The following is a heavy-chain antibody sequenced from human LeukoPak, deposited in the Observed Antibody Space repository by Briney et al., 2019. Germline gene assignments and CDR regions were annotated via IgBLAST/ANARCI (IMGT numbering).Heavy chain of an antibody. CDR1: GLTINTNH. CDR3: AREITMPAQVYGMDV. CDR2: VYSGGDT. D-gene: IGHD3-10*01. V-gene: IGHV3-66*01. J-gene: IGHJ6*02. Sequence: GGSLRLSCAASGLTINTNHMSWVRQAPGKGLEWVSVVYSGGDTYYADSVKGRFTISRDNSKNTLYLQMNSLRAEDTAVYYCAREITMPAQVYGMDVWGQGTTVTVSS.